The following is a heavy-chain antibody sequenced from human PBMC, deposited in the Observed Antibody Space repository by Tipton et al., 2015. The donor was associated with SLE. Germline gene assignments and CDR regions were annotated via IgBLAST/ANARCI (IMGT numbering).Heavy chain of an antibody. D-gene: IGHD3-10*01. CDR2: ISSSDNTT. CDR1: GFTFSSYE. J-gene: IGHJ6*03. CDR3: ARDGELGSSFYYYMDV. V-gene: IGHV3-48*03. Sequence: GSLRLSCAASGFTFSSYEMNWVRQAPGKGLEWVSYISSSDNTTYYTDSGKGRFTISRDNAKNSLYLQMNSLRAEDTAVYYCARDGELGSSFYYYMDVWGKGTTVTVSS.